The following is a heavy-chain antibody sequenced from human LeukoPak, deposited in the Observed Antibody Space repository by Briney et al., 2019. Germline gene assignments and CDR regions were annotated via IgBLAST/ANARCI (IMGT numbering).Heavy chain of an antibody. CDR2: IITDRSTT. CDR3: ARDRGYTQDY. D-gene: IGHD5-12*01. J-gene: IGHJ4*02. V-gene: IGHV3-74*01. CDR1: GFTFSTYW. Sequence: PGWSLTLSCAASGFTFSTYWMHWVRQAPGKGLVWVSHIITDRSTTTYAYSVQGRCTISRDNAKNTLYLQMNILRAEDTAVYYCARDRGYTQDYWGQGTLVTVSS.